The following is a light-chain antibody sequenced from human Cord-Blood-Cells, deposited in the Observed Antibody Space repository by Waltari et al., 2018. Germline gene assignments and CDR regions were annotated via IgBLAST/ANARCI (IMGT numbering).Light chain of an antibody. V-gene: IGKV3-20*01. CDR1: QSVSSSY. J-gene: IGKJ4*01. CDR3: QQYGSSPPGT. Sequence: EIVLTQSPGTLSLSPGERATLSCRASQSVSSSYLAWYQQKPGQAPRLLIHGASSRATGSPDRFSGSGSGTDFTLTISRLEPEDFAVYYCQQYGSSPPGTFGGGTKVEIK. CDR2: GAS.